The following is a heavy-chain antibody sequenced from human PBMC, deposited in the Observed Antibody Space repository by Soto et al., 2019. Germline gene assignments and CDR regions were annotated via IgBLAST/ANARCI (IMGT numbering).Heavy chain of an antibody. V-gene: IGHV1-58*01. D-gene: IGHD3-16*02. CDR3: AASELRLGELSDDY. CDR2: IVVGSGNT. J-gene: IGHJ4*02. Sequence: QMQLVQSGPEVKKPGTSVKVSCKASGFTFTSSAVQWVRQARGQRLEWIGWIVVGSGNTNYAQKFQERVTITRDMSTSTAYMELSSLRSEDTAVYYCAASELRLGELSDDYWGQGTLVTVSS. CDR1: GFTFTSSA.